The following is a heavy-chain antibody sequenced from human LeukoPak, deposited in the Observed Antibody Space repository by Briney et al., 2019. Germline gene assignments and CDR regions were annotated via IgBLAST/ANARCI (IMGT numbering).Heavy chain of an antibody. Sequence: GGSLRLSCAASGFTFSSHPMGWVRQAPGKGLEWVAVISYDGSNKYYADSVKGRFTISRDNSKNTLYLQVNSLRAEDTAVYYCAKDCGGDCYLSHYYYGMDVWGQGTTVTVS. CDR1: GFTFSSHP. V-gene: IGHV3-30*18. D-gene: IGHD2-21*02. CDR3: AKDCGGDCYLSHYYYGMDV. J-gene: IGHJ6*02. CDR2: ISYDGSNK.